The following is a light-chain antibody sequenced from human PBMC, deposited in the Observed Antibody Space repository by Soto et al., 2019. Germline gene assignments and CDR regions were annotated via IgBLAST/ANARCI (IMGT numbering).Light chain of an antibody. J-gene: IGKJ2*01. V-gene: IGKV1-6*01. CDR2: GAS. CDR3: LQDYNYPRT. Sequence: AIPMTQSPSSLSASVGDRVTITCRASQGIRRDLGWYQQKPGKAPKLLIYGASTLQSGVPSRFSGSGSGTDFTLTITSLQPEDFATYFCLQDYNYPRTFGQGTKLEIK. CDR1: QGIRRD.